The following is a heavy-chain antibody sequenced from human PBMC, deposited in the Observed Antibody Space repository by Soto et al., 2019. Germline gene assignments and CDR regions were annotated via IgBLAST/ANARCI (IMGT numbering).Heavy chain of an antibody. CDR1: GGSISSYY. Sequence: SETLSLTCTFSGGSISSYYWSWIRQPPGKGLEWIGYIYYSGSTNYNPSLKSRVTISVDTSKNQFSLKLSSVTAADTAVYYCARSGLHCSGGSCYITDFDYWGQGTLVTVSS. CDR2: IYYSGST. D-gene: IGHD2-15*01. J-gene: IGHJ4*02. V-gene: IGHV4-59*01. CDR3: ARSGLHCSGGSCYITDFDY.